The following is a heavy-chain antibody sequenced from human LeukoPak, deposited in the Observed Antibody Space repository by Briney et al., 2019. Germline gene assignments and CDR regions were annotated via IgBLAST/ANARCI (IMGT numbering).Heavy chain of an antibody. J-gene: IGHJ3*02. D-gene: IGHD6-19*01. CDR3: ARDVFYSSGWYEVVGSALDI. CDR2: IIPILGIA. V-gene: IGHV1-69*04. Sequence: ASVKVSCKASGGTFSSYAISWVRQAPGQGLEWMGRIIPILGIANYAQKFQGRVTITADKSTSTAYMELSSLRSEDTAVYYCARDVFYSSGWYEVVGSALDIWGQGTMVTVSS. CDR1: GGTFSSYA.